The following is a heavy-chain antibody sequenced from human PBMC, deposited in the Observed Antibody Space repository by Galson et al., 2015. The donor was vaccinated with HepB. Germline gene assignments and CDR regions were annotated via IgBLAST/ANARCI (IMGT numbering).Heavy chain of an antibody. CDR2: ISYSGST. D-gene: IGHD5-12*01. J-gene: IGHJ4*02. CDR1: GGPISSYY. Sequence: QVQLQESGPGLVKPSETLSLTCPVSGGPISSYYWSWIRQPPGKGLEWIGHISYSGSTNYNPSLKSRVTISVDTSKNQFSLKLSSVTAADTAMYYCARESGYDYMGIDYWGQGTLVTVSS. V-gene: IGHV4-59*01. CDR3: ARESGYDYMGIDY.